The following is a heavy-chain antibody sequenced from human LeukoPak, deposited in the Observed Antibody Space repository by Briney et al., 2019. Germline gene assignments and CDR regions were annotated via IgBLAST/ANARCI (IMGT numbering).Heavy chain of an antibody. CDR2: IYYSGST. CDR3: ARDYRGTYPPGYFDY. V-gene: IGHV4-39*07. J-gene: IGHJ4*02. CDR1: GVSISSSSYY. D-gene: IGHD3-16*02. Sequence: PSETLSLTCTVSGVSISSSSYYWGWIRQPPGKGLEWIGTIYYSGSTYYNPSLKSRVTISLDTSKNQFSLNLSSLTAADTAVYYCARDYRGTYPPGYFDYWGQGTLVTVSS.